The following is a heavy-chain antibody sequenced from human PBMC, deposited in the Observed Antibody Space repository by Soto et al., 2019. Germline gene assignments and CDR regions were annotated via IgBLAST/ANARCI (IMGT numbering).Heavy chain of an antibody. CDR1: GGTFSSYA. CDR2: IIPIFDTA. J-gene: IGHJ6*02. Sequence: ASVKVSCKASGGTFSSYAISWVRQAPGQGLEWMGGIIPIFDTANYAQKFQGRVTITADKSTSTAYMELSSLRSEDTAVYYCARETFPRDYYYYYGMDVWGQGTTVTVSS. V-gene: IGHV1-69*06. CDR3: ARETFPRDYYYYYGMDV.